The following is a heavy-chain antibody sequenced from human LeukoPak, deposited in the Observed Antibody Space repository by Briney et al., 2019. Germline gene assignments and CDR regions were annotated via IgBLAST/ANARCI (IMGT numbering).Heavy chain of an antibody. CDR2: ISYDGSNK. CDR1: GFTFSSYA. Sequence: PGGSLRLSCAASGFTFSSYAMHWVRQAPGKGLEWVAVISYDGSNKYYADSVKGRFTISRDNSKNTLYLQMNSLRAEDTAVYYCARAPHGMDVWGQGTTVTVSS. J-gene: IGHJ6*02. V-gene: IGHV3-30-3*01. CDR3: ARAPHGMDV.